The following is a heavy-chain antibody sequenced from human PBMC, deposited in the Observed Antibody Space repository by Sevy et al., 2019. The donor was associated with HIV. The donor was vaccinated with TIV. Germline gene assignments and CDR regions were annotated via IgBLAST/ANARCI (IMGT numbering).Heavy chain of an antibody. CDR2: MKQDGSEE. CDR3: ARTSYSSGSFDAFDI. V-gene: IGHV3-7*01. Sequence: GGSLRLSCAASGFSFSIYWMSWVRQAPGKGLEWVATMKQDGSEEDYVDSVKGRFTISRDNAKNSLFLQMNSLRAEDTAVYYCARTSYSSGSFDAFDIWGQGTMVTVSS. D-gene: IGHD6-19*01. J-gene: IGHJ3*02. CDR1: GFSFSIYW.